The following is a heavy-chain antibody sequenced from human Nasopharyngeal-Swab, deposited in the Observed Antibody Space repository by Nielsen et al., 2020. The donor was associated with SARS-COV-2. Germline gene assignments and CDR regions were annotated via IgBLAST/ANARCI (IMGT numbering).Heavy chain of an antibody. CDR2: IIPVFGTT. J-gene: IGHJ6*03. V-gene: IGHV1-69*06. D-gene: IGHD2-15*01. CDR1: GGTFNSYA. CDR3: ARESGSSQYSAYYMDV. Sequence: SVKVSCKPSGGTFNSYAFSWVRQAPGQGLEWMGRIIPVFGTTNYAQDFQGRVTITADKSTATAYMQLSSLRSEDTAVYYCARESGSSQYSAYYMDVWGKGTPVTVSS.